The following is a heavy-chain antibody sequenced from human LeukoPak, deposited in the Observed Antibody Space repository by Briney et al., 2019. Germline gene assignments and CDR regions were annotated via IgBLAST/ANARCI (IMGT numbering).Heavy chain of an antibody. CDR3: ARSGDIVVVPAAHDAFDI. CDR2: ISAYNGNT. J-gene: IGHJ3*02. V-gene: IGHV1-18*01. D-gene: IGHD2-2*01. CDR1: GYTFTSYG. Sequence: ASVKVSCKASGYTFTSYGISWVRQAPGQGLEWIGWISAYNGNTNYAQKLQGRVTMTTDTSTSTAYMELRSLRSDDTAVYYCARSGDIVVVPAAHDAFDIWGQGTMVTVSS.